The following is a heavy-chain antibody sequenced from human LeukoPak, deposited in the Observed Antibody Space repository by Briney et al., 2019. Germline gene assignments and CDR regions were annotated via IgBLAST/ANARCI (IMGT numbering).Heavy chain of an antibody. CDR1: GYTFTSYD. J-gene: IGHJ4*02. Sequence: GASVKVSCKASGYTFTSYDINWVRQATGQGPEWMGWMNPNSGNTGYAQKFQGRVTMTRNTSISTAYMELNSLRSEDTAVYYCARGDYGSETSTTKSGDYWGQGTLVTVSS. D-gene: IGHD3-10*01. CDR3: ARGDYGSETSTTKSGDY. V-gene: IGHV1-8*02. CDR2: MNPNSGNT.